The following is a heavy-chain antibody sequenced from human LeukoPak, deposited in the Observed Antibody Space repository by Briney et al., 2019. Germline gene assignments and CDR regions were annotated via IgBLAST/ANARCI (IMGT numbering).Heavy chain of an antibody. CDR3: ARLHRLLWFGEAPHAFDI. CDR2: ISGSGGST. Sequence: GGSLRLSCAASGFSFSSYAMSWVRQAPGKGLEWVSAISGSGGSTYYADSVKGRFTISRDNSKNTLYLQMNSLRAEDTAVYYCARLHRLLWFGEAPHAFDIWGQGTMVTVSS. D-gene: IGHD3-10*01. V-gene: IGHV3-23*01. CDR1: GFSFSSYA. J-gene: IGHJ3*02.